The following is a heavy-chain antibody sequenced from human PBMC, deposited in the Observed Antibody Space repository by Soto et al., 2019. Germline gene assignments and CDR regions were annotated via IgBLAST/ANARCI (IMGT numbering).Heavy chain of an antibody. J-gene: IGHJ4*02. CDR2: IIPVFGRP. CDR1: GGTFSSFG. V-gene: IGHV1-69*01. CDR3: AREGSGYNF. Sequence: QVQLVQSGAELKKHGSSVKVSCKASGGTFSSFGISWVRQAPGQGLEWMGGIIPVFGRPNYAQRFRGRLTITADESTNTGYMELIDLRSEDTAVYYCAREGSGYNFWGQGTQVTVSS. D-gene: IGHD5-12*01.